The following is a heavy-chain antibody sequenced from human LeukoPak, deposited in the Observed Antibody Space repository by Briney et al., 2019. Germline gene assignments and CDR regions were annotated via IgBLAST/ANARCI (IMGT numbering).Heavy chain of an antibody. CDR1: GGTFSSYT. CDR2: IIPILGIA. Sequence: SVKVSCKASGGTFSSYTISWVRLAPGQGLEWMGRIIPILGIANYAQKFQGRVTITADKSTSTAYMELSSLRSEDTAVYYCARGWSGYSSYYYYYYMDVWGKGTTVTVSS. D-gene: IGHD3-3*01. V-gene: IGHV1-69*02. CDR3: ARGWSGYSSYYYYYYMDV. J-gene: IGHJ6*03.